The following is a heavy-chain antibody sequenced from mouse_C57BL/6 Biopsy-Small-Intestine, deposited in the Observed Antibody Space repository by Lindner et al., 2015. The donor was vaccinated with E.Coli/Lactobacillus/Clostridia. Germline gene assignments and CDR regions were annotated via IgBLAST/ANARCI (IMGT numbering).Heavy chain of an antibody. V-gene: IGHV1-81*01. D-gene: IGHD1-1*01. CDR1: GYTFTSYG. CDR2: IYPRSGNT. J-gene: IGHJ4*01. CDR3: ARSYYGSNYPYAMDY. Sequence: VQLQESGAELARPGXSVKLSCKASGYTFTSYGITWVKQKTGQGLEWIGEIYPRSGNTYYNEKFKGKATVTADKSSSTAYMELRSLTSEDSAVYFCARSYYGSNYPYAMDYWGQGTSVTVSS.